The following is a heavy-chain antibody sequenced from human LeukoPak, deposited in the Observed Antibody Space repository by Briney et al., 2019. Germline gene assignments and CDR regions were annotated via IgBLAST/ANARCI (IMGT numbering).Heavy chain of an antibody. CDR2: INTDGRIT. J-gene: IGHJ6*02. D-gene: IGHD4-17*01. CDR1: GFSFRNYA. V-gene: IGHV3-64*02. CDR3: AKTISVTTEGYYYYYYGMDV. Sequence: GGSLGLSCVASGFSFRNYAIHWVRQAPGKGLEYVSVINTDGRITYYADSVKGRFTISRDNSKNTLYLQMNSLRAEDTAVYYCAKTISVTTEGYYYYYYGMDVWGQGTTVTVSS.